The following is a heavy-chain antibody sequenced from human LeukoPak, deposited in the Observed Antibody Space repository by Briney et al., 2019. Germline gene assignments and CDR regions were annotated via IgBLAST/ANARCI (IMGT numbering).Heavy chain of an antibody. D-gene: IGHD3-22*01. V-gene: IGHV5-51*01. CDR3: FCGDSSGYYKGDY. CDR2: IYPGDSDT. J-gene: IGHJ4*02. Sequence: AGESLKISCKGSGYSFTDYWIGWVRQMPGKGLEWMGIIYPGDSDTKYSPSFQGQVTISADKSISTAYLQWSSLKASDTAMYYCFCGDSSGYYKGDYWGQGTLVTVSS. CDR1: GYSFTDYW.